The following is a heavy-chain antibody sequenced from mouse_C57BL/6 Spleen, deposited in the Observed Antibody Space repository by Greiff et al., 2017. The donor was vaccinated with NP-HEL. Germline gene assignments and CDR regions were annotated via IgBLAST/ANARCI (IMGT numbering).Heavy chain of an antibody. J-gene: IGHJ3*01. V-gene: IGHV1-50*01. Sequence: QVQLKQSGAELVKPGASVKLSCKASGYTFTSYWMQWVKQRPGPGLEWIGEIDPSDSYTNYNQKFKGKATLTVDTSSSTAYMQLSSLTSEDSAVYYCARGGVGGFAYWGQGTLVTVSA. D-gene: IGHD1-1*02. CDR2: IDPSDSYT. CDR3: ARGGVGGFAY. CDR1: GYTFTSYW.